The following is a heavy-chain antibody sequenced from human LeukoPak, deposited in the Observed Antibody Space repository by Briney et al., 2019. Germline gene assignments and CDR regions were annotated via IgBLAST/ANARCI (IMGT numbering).Heavy chain of an antibody. CDR3: ARGSPVATYYDFWSGYYAAVDWFDP. V-gene: IGHV1-18*01. Sequence: GASVKVSCKASGYTFTCYGISWVRQAPGQGLEWMGWISAYNGITNYAQKLQGRVTMTTDTSTSTAYMELRSLRSDDTAVYYCARGSPVATYYDFWSGYYAAVDWFDPWGQGTLVTVSP. J-gene: IGHJ5*02. CDR2: ISAYNGIT. D-gene: IGHD3-3*01. CDR1: GYTFTCYG.